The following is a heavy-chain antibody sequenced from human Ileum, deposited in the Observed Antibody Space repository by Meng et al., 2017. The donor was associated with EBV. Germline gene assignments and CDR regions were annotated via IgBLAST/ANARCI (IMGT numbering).Heavy chain of an antibody. J-gene: IGHJ4*02. Sequence: QVQLRESGPGRVKPSGTLSLTGAFSGGSISRSTWWSWVRQPPGKGLEWIGEIYHSGSTNYNPSLKSRVTISVDKSKNQFSLNLSSVTAADTAVYYCARVGQWLPIDYWGQGTLVTVSS. CDR1: GGSISRSTW. D-gene: IGHD6-19*01. V-gene: IGHV4-4*02. CDR3: ARVGQWLPIDY. CDR2: IYHSGST.